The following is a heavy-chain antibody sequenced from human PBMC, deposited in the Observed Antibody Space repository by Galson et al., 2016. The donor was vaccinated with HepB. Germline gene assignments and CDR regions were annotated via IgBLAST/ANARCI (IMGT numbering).Heavy chain of an antibody. CDR2: IYYLGST. J-gene: IGHJ5*02. CDR1: GGSIRSYH. CDR3: ARHFIRSSDWFDP. Sequence: SETLSLTCTVSGGSIRSYHWSWIRQSPGKGLEWIGYIYYLGSTNYNPSLKSRVLISADTSKNQFSLKLSSVTAADAAVYYCARHFIRSSDWFDPWGLGTLVTVSS. D-gene: IGHD3-3*02. V-gene: IGHV4-59*01.